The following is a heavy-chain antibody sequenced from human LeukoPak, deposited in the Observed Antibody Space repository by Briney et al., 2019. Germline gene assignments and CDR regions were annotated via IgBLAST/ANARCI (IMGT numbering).Heavy chain of an antibody. CDR3: ARTPLNYYGDYLTNAFDI. D-gene: IGHD4-17*01. CDR1: GGSISSSSYY. J-gene: IGHJ3*02. V-gene: IGHV4-39*01. CDR2: IYYSGST. Sequence: SETLSLTCTVSGGSISSSSYYWGWIRQPPGKGLEWIGSIYYSGSTYYNPSLKSRVTISVDTSKNQFSLKLSSVTAADTAVYYCARTPLNYYGDYLTNAFDIWGQGTMVTVSS.